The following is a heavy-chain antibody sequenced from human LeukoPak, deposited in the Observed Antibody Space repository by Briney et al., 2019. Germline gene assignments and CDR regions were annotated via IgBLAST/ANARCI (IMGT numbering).Heavy chain of an antibody. CDR3: ARETNYYDSSGYYYPFFDY. V-gene: IGHV1-18*01. Sequence: ASVKVSCKASGYTFTSYGISWVRQAPGQGLEWMGWISAYNGNTNYAQKLQGRVTMTTDTSTSTAYMELRSLRSDDTAVYYCARETNYYDSSGYYYPFFDYWGQGTPVTVSS. CDR2: ISAYNGNT. J-gene: IGHJ4*02. D-gene: IGHD3-22*01. CDR1: GYTFTSYG.